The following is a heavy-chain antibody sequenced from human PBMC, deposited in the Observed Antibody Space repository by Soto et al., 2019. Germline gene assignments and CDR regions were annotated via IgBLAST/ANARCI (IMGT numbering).Heavy chain of an antibody. CDR2: IYFRGNT. D-gene: IGHD3-22*01. J-gene: IGHJ3*02. CDR1: GDSISRIDYY. CDR3: AREGGSYDSGGYLIRGAFDI. Sequence: PWDTPSLTCSVSGDSISRIDYYWTWIRQHPEKGLEWIGNIYFRGNTYYSPSLESRLTISVDTSKNQFSLKLTSVTAADTAVYYCAREGGSYDSGGYLIRGAFDIWGRGTMVTVSS. V-gene: IGHV4-31*03.